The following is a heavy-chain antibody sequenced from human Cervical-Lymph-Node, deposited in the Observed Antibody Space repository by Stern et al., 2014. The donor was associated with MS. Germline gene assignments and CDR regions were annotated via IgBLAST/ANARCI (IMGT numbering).Heavy chain of an antibody. J-gene: IGHJ6*02. CDR3: ARLDGSGGWHQTFYYGMDV. Sequence: VQLVQSGAEVKKPGDSLKISCKGSGYKFTNYWIGWVRQMPGKGLEWMGRIYPGDSDSRYSPSFQGQVTIPADKSISTAYLRGSSLKASDTAIYYCARLDGSGGWHQTFYYGMDVWGQGTTVTVS. D-gene: IGHD2-15*01. CDR1: GYKFTNYW. CDR2: IYPGDSDS. V-gene: IGHV5-51*01.